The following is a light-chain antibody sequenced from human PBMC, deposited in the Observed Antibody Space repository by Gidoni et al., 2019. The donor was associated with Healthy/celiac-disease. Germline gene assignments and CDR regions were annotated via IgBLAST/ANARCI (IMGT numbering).Light chain of an antibody. V-gene: IGKV3-15*01. J-gene: IGKJ5*01. Sequence: IVIPPSPATLSVSPRPSSTLSCSASQRVSSHLAWYQQKPGQAPRLLNYVASTKATGIPTRISGSGAGTEFTQTSSRVESEDLAVYYWQEYKNWPPAFGQGTRLEIK. CDR1: QRVSSH. CDR3: QEYKNWPPA. CDR2: VAS.